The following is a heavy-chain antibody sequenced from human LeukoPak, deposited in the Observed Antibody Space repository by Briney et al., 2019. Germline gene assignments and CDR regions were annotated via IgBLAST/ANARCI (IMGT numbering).Heavy chain of an antibody. J-gene: IGHJ6*02. D-gene: IGHD6-19*01. V-gene: IGHV1-2*02. CDR3: ARDLPGSGWYVHYYYYGMDV. CDR1: GYTFTGYY. CDR2: INPNSGGT. Sequence: ASVKVSCKASGYTFTGYYMHWVRQAPGQGLEWMGWINPNSGGTNYAQKFQGRVTMTRDTSISTAYMELSRLRSDDTAVYYCARDLPGSGWYVHYYYYGMDVWGQGTTVTVSS.